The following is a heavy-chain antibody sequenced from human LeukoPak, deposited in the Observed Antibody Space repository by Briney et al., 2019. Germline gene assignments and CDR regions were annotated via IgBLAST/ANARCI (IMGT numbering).Heavy chain of an antibody. D-gene: IGHD3-22*01. CDR1: GGSFSGYY. CDR3: ARGVSGYYFSYFDY. CDR2: INHSGGT. J-gene: IGHJ4*02. V-gene: IGHV4-34*01. Sequence: SETLSLTCAVYGGSFSGYYWSWIRQPPGKGLEWIGEINHSGGTNYNPSLKSRVTISVDTSKNQFSLKLSSVTAADTAVYYCARGVSGYYFSYFDYWGQGTLVTVSS.